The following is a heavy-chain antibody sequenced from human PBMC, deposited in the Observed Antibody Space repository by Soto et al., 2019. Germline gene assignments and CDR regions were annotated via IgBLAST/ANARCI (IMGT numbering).Heavy chain of an antibody. CDR2: IHYSGSA. Sequence: SETLSLTCTVSDGSISSFYWTWIRQPPGKGLEWIGHIHYSGSANYNPSLKSRVTMSVDTSKNQFSLTLTSVTAADTAIYYCARGRPDLALMVYSIHTACYFDPWGQGTLVTVSS. CDR1: DGSISSFY. D-gene: IGHD2-8*01. V-gene: IGHV4-59*01. CDR3: ARGRPDLALMVYSIHTACYFDP. J-gene: IGHJ4*02.